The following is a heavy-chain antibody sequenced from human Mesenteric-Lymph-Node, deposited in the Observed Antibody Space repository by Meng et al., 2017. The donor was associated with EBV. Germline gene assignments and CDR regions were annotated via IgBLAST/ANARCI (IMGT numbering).Heavy chain of an antibody. D-gene: IGHD2-21*02. CDR1: GLSLSTSGVA. CDR2: VYWDNEE. V-gene: IGHV2-5*02. CDR3: EHSTRRERCGGGDCYFADY. J-gene: IGHJ4*02. Sequence: QITLKESGPMPVHPTQTLTLTCPFSGLSLSTSGVAVGWIRQPPGKALEWLAIVYWDNEERYSPSLKSRLTITKDTSKNQVVLTMTNMDAVDTATYYCEHSTRRERCGGGDCYFADYWGQGTLVTVSS.